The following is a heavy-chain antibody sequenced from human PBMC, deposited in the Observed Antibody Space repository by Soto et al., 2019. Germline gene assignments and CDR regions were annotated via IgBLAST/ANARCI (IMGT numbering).Heavy chain of an antibody. Sequence: EVLLVESGGGLVQPGGSLRLSCTTSGFTFSTYDMHWVRQVTGKGLEWVSGIVVAGDTYYPDSVKGRFTISRENAKNSLYLQMNSLRVEDTAVYYCARRGIDTMSGFDALDVWGLGTKVTGSS. V-gene: IGHV3-13*01. CDR2: IVVAGDT. CDR1: GFTFSTYD. J-gene: IGHJ3*01. D-gene: IGHD6-25*01. CDR3: ARRGIDTMSGFDALDV.